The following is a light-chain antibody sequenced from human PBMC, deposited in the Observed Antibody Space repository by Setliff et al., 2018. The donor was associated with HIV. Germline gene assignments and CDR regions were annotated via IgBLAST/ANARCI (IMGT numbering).Light chain of an antibody. Sequence: SALTQPPSASGSPGQSVTISCTGTSSDVGGYNYVSWYQQHPGNAPKLMIYEVTNRPSGVSDRFSGSKSGNTASLTISGLQAEDEADYYCSSYTSSNTVVFGGGTKVTVL. CDR2: EVT. CDR1: SSDVGGYNY. J-gene: IGLJ2*01. CDR3: SSYTSSNTVV. V-gene: IGLV2-14*01.